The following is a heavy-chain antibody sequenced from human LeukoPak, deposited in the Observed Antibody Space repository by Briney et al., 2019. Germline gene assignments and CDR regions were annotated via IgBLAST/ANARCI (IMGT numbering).Heavy chain of an antibody. V-gene: IGHV3-23*01. Sequence: GGSLRLSCAASGFTFDDYAMHWDRQAPGKGLEWVSAISGSGGSTYYADSVKGRFTISRDNSKNTLYLQMNSLRAEDTAVYYCAKSLPPGRITMVRGIDYWGQGTLVTVSS. CDR1: GFTFDDYA. D-gene: IGHD3-10*01. CDR2: ISGSGGST. J-gene: IGHJ4*02. CDR3: AKSLPPGRITMVRGIDY.